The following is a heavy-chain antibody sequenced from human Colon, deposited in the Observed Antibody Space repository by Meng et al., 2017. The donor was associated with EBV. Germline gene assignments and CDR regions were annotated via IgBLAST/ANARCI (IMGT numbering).Heavy chain of an antibody. D-gene: IGHD2-15*01. CDR1: GGPSSNFY. V-gene: IGHV4-34*01. CDR2: MNQSGST. J-gene: IGHJ4*02. Sequence: VQILRWGAGRLKPSETLSLTCAVYGGPSSNFYWSWIRQPPGKGLEWIGEMNQSGSTNYNPSLKSRVTISVDASKNQFSLKLSSVTAADTAVYYCARAWGYCSSGSCRTGWGQGTLVTVSS. CDR3: ARAWGYCSSGSCRTG.